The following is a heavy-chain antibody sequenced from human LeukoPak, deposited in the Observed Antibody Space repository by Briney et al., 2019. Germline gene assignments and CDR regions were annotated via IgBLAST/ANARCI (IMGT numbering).Heavy chain of an antibody. V-gene: IGHV3-74*03. D-gene: IGHD5-12*01. CDR2: IHPDGSIT. Sequence: GGSLRLSCVGSGFTISNYWMHWVRHAPGTGLVWVSRIHPDGSITTYADSVKGRFTISRDNAKNTLYLQMNSLRAEDTAVYYCAPQQTYSPYNWFDPWGQGTLVTVSS. CDR1: GFTISNYW. J-gene: IGHJ5*02. CDR3: APQQTYSPYNWFDP.